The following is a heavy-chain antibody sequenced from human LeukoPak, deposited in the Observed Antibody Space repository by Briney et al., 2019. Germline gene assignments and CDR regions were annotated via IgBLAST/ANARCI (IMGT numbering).Heavy chain of an antibody. V-gene: IGHV6-1*01. J-gene: IGHJ3*01. CDR1: GDSVSRNTAG. D-gene: IGHD2-2*01. CDR2: TYYRSKWYS. Sequence: SQTLSLTCAISGDSVSRNTAGWNWIRQSPSRGLEWLRRTYYRSKWYSDFAPSVRNRITINPDTSKNQFSLQLNSVTPEDTAVYYCARPPYCSSDSCFRAFDVWGQGTMVTVSS. CDR3: ARPPYCSSDSCFRAFDV.